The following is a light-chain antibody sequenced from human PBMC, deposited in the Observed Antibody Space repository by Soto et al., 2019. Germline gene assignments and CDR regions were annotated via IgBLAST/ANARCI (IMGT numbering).Light chain of an antibody. CDR2: DVT. J-gene: IGLJ2*01. CDR1: SSDIGAYNY. V-gene: IGLV2-14*03. CDR3: CSYAGSITFT. Sequence: QSALTQPASVSGSPGQSITISCSGTSSDIGAYNYVSWYQQHPDKAPKLIIFDVTNRPSGVSGRFSGSKSANTASLTISGLQFEDEADYYCCSYAGSITFTFGGGTKLTVL.